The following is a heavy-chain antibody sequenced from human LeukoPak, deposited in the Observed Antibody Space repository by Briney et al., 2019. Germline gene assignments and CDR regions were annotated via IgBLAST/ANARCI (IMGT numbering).Heavy chain of an antibody. CDR2: INPNSGGA. CDR3: ARGQYYYGSGSGYMDV. D-gene: IGHD3-10*01. CDR1: GYTFTGYY. Sequence: ASVKVSCKASGYTFTGYYMHWVRQAPGQGLEWMGWINPNSGGANYAQKFQGRVTMTRDTSISTAYMELSRLRSDDTAVYYCARGQYYYGSGSGYMDVWGKGTTVTISS. V-gene: IGHV1-2*02. J-gene: IGHJ6*03.